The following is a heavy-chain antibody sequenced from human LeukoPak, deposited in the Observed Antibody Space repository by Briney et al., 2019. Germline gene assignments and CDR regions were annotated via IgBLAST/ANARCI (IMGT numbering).Heavy chain of an antibody. CDR2: IDHSGST. Sequence: SETLSLTCAVYGGSFSGYYWSWLRQPPGKGLEWIGGIDHSGSTNYNPSLKSRVTISVDTSKNQFSLKLSSVTAADTAVYYCARSIGGVWGSYRQPDYWGQGTLVTVSS. J-gene: IGHJ4*02. CDR3: ARSIGGVWGSYRQPDY. D-gene: IGHD3-16*02. V-gene: IGHV4-34*01. CDR1: GGSFSGYY.